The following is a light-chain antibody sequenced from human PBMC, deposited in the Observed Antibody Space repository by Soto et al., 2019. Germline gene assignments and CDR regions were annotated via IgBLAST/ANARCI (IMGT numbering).Light chain of an antibody. J-gene: IGKJ1*01. CDR3: QQYENYWT. Sequence: DIQMTQSPSTLSSSVGDRVTITCRASQSITRWLAWYQQKPGEAPKLLIYDASSLESGVPSRLSGSGSGTEFSLTISNLQPDDCATYYCQQYENYWTFGQGTKVDIK. CDR1: QSITRW. CDR2: DAS. V-gene: IGKV1-5*01.